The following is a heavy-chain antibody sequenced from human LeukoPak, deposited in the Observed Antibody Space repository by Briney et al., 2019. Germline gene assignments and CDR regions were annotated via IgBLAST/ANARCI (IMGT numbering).Heavy chain of an antibody. CDR3: ARGLGYTGLDY. V-gene: IGHV4-34*01. CDR1: GGSFSAYY. D-gene: IGHD3-16*01. Sequence: SETLSLTCAVYGGSFSAYYWSWIRQPPGKGLEWIGEINHSGSANYNPSLESRVTISVDTSKNQFSLKLSSVTAADTAVYYCARGLGYTGLDYWGQGTLVTVSS. CDR2: INHSGSA. J-gene: IGHJ4*02.